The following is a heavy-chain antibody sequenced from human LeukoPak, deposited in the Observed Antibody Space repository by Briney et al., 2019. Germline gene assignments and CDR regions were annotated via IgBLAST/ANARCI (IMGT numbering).Heavy chain of an antibody. Sequence: SETLSLTCAVSGGSISSGGYYWSWIRQHPGKGLEWIGHIYYSGSTYYNPSLKSRVTISIDTSKDQFSLKLSSVTAADTAVYYCARKYGSGSYWRYWGQGTLVTVSS. J-gene: IGHJ4*02. CDR2: IYYSGST. D-gene: IGHD3-10*01. V-gene: IGHV4-31*11. CDR1: GGSISSGGYY. CDR3: ARKYGSGSYWRY.